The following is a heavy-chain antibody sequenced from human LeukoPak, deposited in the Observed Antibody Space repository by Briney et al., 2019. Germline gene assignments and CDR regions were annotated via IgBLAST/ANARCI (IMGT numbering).Heavy chain of an antibody. Sequence: GGSLRLSCAASGFSVSEYTLNWVRQAPGKGLEWLSSISRSQTYTYYAESIKGRFTISKDHAKSSLYLQMNSLRGEDAGVYYCARAQVGYNWFDPWGQGTLVTVSS. D-gene: IGHD1-26*01. J-gene: IGHJ5*01. CDR1: GFSVSEYT. CDR3: ARAQVGYNWFDP. V-gene: IGHV3-21*01. CDR2: ISRSQTYT.